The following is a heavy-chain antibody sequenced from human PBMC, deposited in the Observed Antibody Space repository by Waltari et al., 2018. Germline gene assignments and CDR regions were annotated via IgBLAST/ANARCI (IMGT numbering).Heavy chain of an antibody. V-gene: IGHV1-2*02. CDR1: GYPFPGLC. Sequence: QVQLVQSGAEVTKPGASVKGSCKASGYPFPGLCLHGVGQAPGQGLEWMGYINPDSGGTKYAQNFQGRVTMTRDTSISTAYMELSRLRSDDTAVYYCARGYGSSNWYFDLWGRGTLVTVSS. CDR3: ARGYGSSNWYFDL. CDR2: INPDSGGT. J-gene: IGHJ2*01. D-gene: IGHD6-6*01.